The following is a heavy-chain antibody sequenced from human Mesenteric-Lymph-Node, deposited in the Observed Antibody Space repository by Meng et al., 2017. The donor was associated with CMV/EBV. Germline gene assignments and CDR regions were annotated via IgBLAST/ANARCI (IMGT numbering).Heavy chain of an antibody. J-gene: IGHJ4*02. Sequence: GESLKISCVASGFTFSSYEMNWVRQAPGKGLEWVSSISSSSSYIYYADSVKGRFTISRDNAKNSLYLQMNSLRAEDTAVYYCARDHNLWWFLFDYWGQGTLVTVSS. V-gene: IGHV3-21*01. CDR2: ISSSSSYI. CDR1: GFTFSSYE. D-gene: IGHD4/OR15-4a*01. CDR3: ARDHNLWWFLFDY.